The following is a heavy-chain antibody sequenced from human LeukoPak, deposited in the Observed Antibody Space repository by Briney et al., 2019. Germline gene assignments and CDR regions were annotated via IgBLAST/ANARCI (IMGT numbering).Heavy chain of an antibody. V-gene: IGHV1-2*02. CDR3: ARSVVRGVRNAFDI. J-gene: IGHJ3*02. Sequence: ASVKVSCKASGYTFTGYYMHWVRQAPGQGLEWMGWINPNSGGTNYAQKFQGRVTMTRDTSISTAHMELSRLRSDDTAVYYCARSVVRGVRNAFDIWGQGTMVTVSS. D-gene: IGHD3-10*01. CDR1: GYTFTGYY. CDR2: INPNSGGT.